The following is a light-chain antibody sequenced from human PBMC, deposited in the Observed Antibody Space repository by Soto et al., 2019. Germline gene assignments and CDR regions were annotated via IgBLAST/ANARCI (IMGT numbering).Light chain of an antibody. Sequence: EIVVTQSPATLSVFPGERATLSCRASQSVSSNLAWYQQKPGQAPRLLIYGASTRATDIPARFSGSGSGTEFTLTISSLQSEDFAVYYCQHYHNWLWTFGQGTKVEIK. CDR3: QHYHNWLWT. J-gene: IGKJ1*01. V-gene: IGKV3-15*01. CDR2: GAS. CDR1: QSVSSN.